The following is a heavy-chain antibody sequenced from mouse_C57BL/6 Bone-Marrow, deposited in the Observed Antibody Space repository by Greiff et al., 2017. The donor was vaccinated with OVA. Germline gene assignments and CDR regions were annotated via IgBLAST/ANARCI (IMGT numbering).Heavy chain of an antibody. CDR3: ARDYYGSTWYFDV. V-gene: IGHV5-15*01. Sequence: EVQLVESGGGLVQPGGSLKLSCAASGFTFSDYGMAWVRQAPRKGPEWVAFISNLAYSIYYADTVTGRFTISRENAKNTLDLEMSSLRSEDTAMYYCARDYYGSTWYFDVWGTGTTVTVAS. D-gene: IGHD1-1*01. J-gene: IGHJ1*03. CDR1: GFTFSDYG. CDR2: ISNLAYSI.